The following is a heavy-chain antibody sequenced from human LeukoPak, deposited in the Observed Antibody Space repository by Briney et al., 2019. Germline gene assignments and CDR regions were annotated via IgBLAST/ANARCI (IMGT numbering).Heavy chain of an antibody. J-gene: IGHJ4*02. CDR1: GGSFSGYY. D-gene: IGHD1-26*01. CDR2: IYTSGST. CDR3: ARNSPIVGATALDY. Sequence: SETLSLTCAVYGGSFSGYYWSWIRQPPGKGLEWIGRIYTSGSTNYNPSLKSRVTMSVDTSKNQFSLKLSSVTAADTAVYYCARNSPIVGATALDYWGQGTLVTVSS. V-gene: IGHV4-59*10.